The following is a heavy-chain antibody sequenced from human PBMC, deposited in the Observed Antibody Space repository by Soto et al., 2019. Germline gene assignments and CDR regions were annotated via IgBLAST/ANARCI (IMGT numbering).Heavy chain of an antibody. CDR2: IYYSGGT. CDR3: AREGGSGIDWFDP. Sequence: SETLSLTCTVSGGSVSSGGYYWGWIRQPPGKGLEWIGYIYYSGGTNYNPSLKSRVTISVDTSKNQFSLKLSSVTAADTAVYYCAREGGSGIDWFDPWGQGTLVTVSS. J-gene: IGHJ5*02. CDR1: GGSVSSGGYY. D-gene: IGHD3-10*01. V-gene: IGHV4-61*08.